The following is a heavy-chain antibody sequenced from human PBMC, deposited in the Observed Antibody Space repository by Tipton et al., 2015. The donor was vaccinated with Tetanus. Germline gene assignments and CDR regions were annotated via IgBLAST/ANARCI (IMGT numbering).Heavy chain of an antibody. V-gene: IGHV4-4*02. J-gene: IGHJ4*02. Sequence: SLRLSCAVSGGSISSSNWWSWVRQPPGKGLEWIGEIYHSGSTNYNPSLKSRVTISVDKSKNQFSLKLSSVTAADTAVYYCARARRGYSYGYPFDYWGQGTLVTVSS. CDR1: GGSISSSNW. CDR3: ARARRGYSYGYPFDY. D-gene: IGHD5-18*01. CDR2: IYHSGST.